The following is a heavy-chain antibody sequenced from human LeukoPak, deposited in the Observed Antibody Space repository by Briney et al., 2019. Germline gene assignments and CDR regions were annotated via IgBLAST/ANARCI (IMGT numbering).Heavy chain of an antibody. J-gene: IGHJ6*03. Sequence: ASVKVSCKASGYSFTTYGISWVRQAPGQGLEWMVWISTYNGNTDYAQKFQGRVTMTTDTSTSTAYMELRSLRSDDTAVYYCARFAVPAAPYDRNYYYYMDVWGKGTTVTVSS. D-gene: IGHD2-2*01. CDR1: GYSFTTYG. CDR2: ISTYNGNT. V-gene: IGHV1-18*01. CDR3: ARFAVPAAPYDRNYYYYMDV.